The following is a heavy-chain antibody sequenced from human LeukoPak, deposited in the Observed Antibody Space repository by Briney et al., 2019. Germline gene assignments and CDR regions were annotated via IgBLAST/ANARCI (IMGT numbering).Heavy chain of an antibody. CDR1: GFTFSSYA. CDR3: AKDYHDILTGYYGGVGGYFDY. D-gene: IGHD3-9*01. V-gene: IGHV3-30-3*01. CDR2: ISYDGSNK. J-gene: IGHJ4*02. Sequence: GRSLRLSCAASGFTFSSYAMHWVRQAPGKGLEWVAVISYDGSNKYYADSVKGRFTISRDNSKNTLYLQMNSLRAEDTAVYYCAKDYHDILTGYYGGVGGYFDYWGQGTLVTVSS.